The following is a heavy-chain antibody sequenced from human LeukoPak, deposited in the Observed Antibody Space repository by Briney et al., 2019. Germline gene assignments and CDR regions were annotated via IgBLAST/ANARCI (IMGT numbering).Heavy chain of an antibody. D-gene: IGHD3-10*01. CDR1: GFTFSSYA. CDR2: ISGSGGST. CDR3: AKRPSGSYYTQYYFDY. V-gene: IGHV3-23*01. J-gene: IGHJ4*02. Sequence: GGSLRLSCAASGFTFSSYAMSWVRQAPGKGLEWVSAISGSGGSTYYEDSVKGRFTISRDNSKNTLYLQMNSLRAEDTAVYYCAKRPSGSYYTQYYFDYWGQGTLVTVSS.